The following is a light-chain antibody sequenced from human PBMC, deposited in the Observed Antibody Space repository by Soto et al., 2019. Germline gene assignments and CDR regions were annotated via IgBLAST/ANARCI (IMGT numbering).Light chain of an antibody. J-gene: IGKJ1*01. CDR1: QGISSA. CDR2: SAS. Sequence: IQLTQSPSSLSASVGDRVTITCRASQGISSALSWYQQKPGNAPKVLIYSASSLESGVPSRFSGSGFGTDFTLTISSLQPEDFATYYCQQFKSYPRTFGQGTKVEIK. CDR3: QQFKSYPRT. V-gene: IGKV1-13*02.